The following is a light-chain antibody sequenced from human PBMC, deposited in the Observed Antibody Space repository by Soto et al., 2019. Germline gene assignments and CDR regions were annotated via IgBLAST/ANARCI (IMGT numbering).Light chain of an antibody. V-gene: IGLV2-11*01. Sequence: QTVLTQPRSVSGSPGPSVTISCTGTSSDVGGYNYVSWYQQHPGKAPKVMIYDVTKRPSGVPDRFSGSKSGNTASLTISGLQAEDEADYYCCSFAGSYTYVLGTGTKVTVL. CDR1: SSDVGGYNY. CDR2: DVT. CDR3: CSFAGSYTYV. J-gene: IGLJ1*01.